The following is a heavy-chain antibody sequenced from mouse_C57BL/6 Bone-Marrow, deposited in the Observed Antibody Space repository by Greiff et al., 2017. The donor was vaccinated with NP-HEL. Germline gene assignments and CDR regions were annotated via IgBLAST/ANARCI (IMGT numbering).Heavy chain of an antibody. Sequence: VQLKESGPGLVKPSQSLSLTCSVTGYSITSGYYWNWIRQFPGNKLEWMGYISYDGSNNYNPSLKNRISITRDTSKNQFFLKLNSVTTEDTATYYCARMNGSSFYYFDYWGQGTTLTVSS. CDR3: ARMNGSSFYYFDY. CDR2: ISYDGSN. D-gene: IGHD1-1*01. V-gene: IGHV3-6*01. J-gene: IGHJ2*01. CDR1: GYSITSGYY.